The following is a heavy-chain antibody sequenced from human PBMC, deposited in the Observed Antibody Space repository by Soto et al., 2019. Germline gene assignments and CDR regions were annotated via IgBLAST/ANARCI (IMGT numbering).Heavy chain of an antibody. CDR3: ARDHGGGGLTLEY. Sequence: QVHLEESGGGLVKPGGSLRLSCTASGFTFSDYYIGWIRQAPGKGLEWVSDISNSGRITHHADSVEGRFTISRDNAKNSLYLQMNSLRPEASAIYYCARDHGGGGLTLEYWGQGTLVTVSS. D-gene: IGHD3-16*01. CDR1: GFTFSDYY. V-gene: IGHV3-11*01. CDR2: ISNSGRIT. J-gene: IGHJ4*02.